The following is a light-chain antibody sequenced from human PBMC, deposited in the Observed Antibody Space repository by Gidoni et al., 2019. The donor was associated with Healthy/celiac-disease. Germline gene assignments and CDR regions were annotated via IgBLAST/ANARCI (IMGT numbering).Light chain of an antibody. J-gene: IGKJ4*01. CDR1: QSVSSY. V-gene: IGKV3-11*01. Sequence: EIVLTQSPATLSLSPGERPTLSCRASQSVSSYLAWYQQKPGQAPRLLIYDASNRATGIPARFSGSGSGTDFTLTSSSLEPEDFAVYYCQRRSNWPPLTFGGXTKVEIK. CDR2: DAS. CDR3: QRRSNWPPLT.